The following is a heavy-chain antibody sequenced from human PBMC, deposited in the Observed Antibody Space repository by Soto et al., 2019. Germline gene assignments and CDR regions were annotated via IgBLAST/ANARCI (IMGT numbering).Heavy chain of an antibody. CDR2: IYTGDTP. CDR1: RFTVGSSY. J-gene: IGHJ5*02. CDR3: ARGSSYSSSWYSILGWFDP. Sequence: GGSLRLSCAASRFTVGSSYVSWVRQAPGKGLEWVSVIYTGDTPYYADSVKGRFTISRDNAKNSLYLQMNSLRAEDTAVYYCARGSSYSSSWYSILGWFDPWGQGTLVTVSS. V-gene: IGHV3-53*01. D-gene: IGHD6-13*01.